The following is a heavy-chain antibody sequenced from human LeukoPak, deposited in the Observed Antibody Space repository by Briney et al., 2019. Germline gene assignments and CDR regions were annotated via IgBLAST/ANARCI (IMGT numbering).Heavy chain of an antibody. Sequence: SETLSLTCTVSGGSISPYYWSWIRQPPEKGLEWIGYVYYNGKTNYNSSLRSRVTISVDTSKNQFSLNLASVSAADTAVYYCARGGWSLDSWGQGTLVTVSS. CDR3: ARGGWSLDS. CDR2: VYYNGKT. CDR1: GGSISPYY. D-gene: IGHD6-19*01. V-gene: IGHV4-59*01. J-gene: IGHJ4*02.